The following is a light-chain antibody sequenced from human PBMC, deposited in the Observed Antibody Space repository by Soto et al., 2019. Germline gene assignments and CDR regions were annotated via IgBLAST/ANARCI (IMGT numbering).Light chain of an antibody. Sequence: QSALTQPPSASGSPGQSVTISCTGTSSDVGGYKYVSWYQQHPGKAPKLMIFEVNNRPSGVPDRFSGSKSGNTASLTVSGRQDEDEADYYCCSSSSSNNLVVFGTGTKLTVL. CDR1: SSDVGGYKY. CDR2: EVN. CDR3: CSSSSSNNLVV. V-gene: IGLV2-8*01. J-gene: IGLJ1*01.